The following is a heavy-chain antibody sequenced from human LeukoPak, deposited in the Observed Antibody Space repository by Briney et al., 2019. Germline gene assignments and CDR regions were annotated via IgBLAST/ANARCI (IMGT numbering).Heavy chain of an antibody. CDR3: ATSVLRFLEWPGGFDI. J-gene: IGHJ3*02. D-gene: IGHD3-3*01. CDR2: ISGYNDNT. V-gene: IGHV1-18*01. CDR1: GYTFSSYG. Sequence: ASVKVSCNASGYTFSSYGITWVRQAPGQGLEWMGWISGYNDNTNYAQKLQGRVTMTEDTSTDTAYMELSSLRSEDTAVYYCATSVLRFLEWPGGFDIWGQGTMVTVSS.